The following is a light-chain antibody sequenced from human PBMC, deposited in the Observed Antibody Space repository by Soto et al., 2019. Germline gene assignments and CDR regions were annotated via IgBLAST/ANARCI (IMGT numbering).Light chain of an antibody. CDR1: SSDVGGYNY. Sequence: QSALTQPASVSGSPGQSITISCTGTSSDVGGYNYVSWYQHHPGQAPKLMIYDVSNRPSGVSNRFSGSKSGNTASLTSSGLQPEDEADYYCCSYTTSNTRQIVFGTGTQLTVL. J-gene: IGLJ1*01. CDR3: CSYTTSNTRQIV. CDR2: DVS. V-gene: IGLV2-14*03.